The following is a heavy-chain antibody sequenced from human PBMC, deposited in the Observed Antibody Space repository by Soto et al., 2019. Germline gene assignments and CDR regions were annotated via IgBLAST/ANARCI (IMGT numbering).Heavy chain of an antibody. CDR1: GGSISSYY. CDR3: ARVFEVTNSFFWFDP. D-gene: IGHD4-17*01. V-gene: IGHV4-4*07. Sequence: SETLSLTCTVSGGSISSYYWSWIRQPAGKGLEWIGRIYTSGSTNYNPSLKSRVTMSVDTSKNQFSLKLSSVTAADTAVYYCARVFEVTNSFFWFDPWGQGTLVTVSS. CDR2: IYTSGST. J-gene: IGHJ5*02.